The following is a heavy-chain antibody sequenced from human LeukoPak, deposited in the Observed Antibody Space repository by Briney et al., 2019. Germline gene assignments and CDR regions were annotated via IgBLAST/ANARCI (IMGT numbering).Heavy chain of an antibody. Sequence: GGSLRLSCAASGFTFSSYGMHWVRQAPGKGLEWVAVISYDGSNKYYADSVKGRFTISRDNSKNTLYLQMNSLRAEDTAVYYCAKGGPALYYFDYWGQGTLVTVSS. J-gene: IGHJ4*02. CDR3: AKGGPALYYFDY. CDR1: GFTFSSYG. V-gene: IGHV3-30*18. CDR2: ISYDGSNK.